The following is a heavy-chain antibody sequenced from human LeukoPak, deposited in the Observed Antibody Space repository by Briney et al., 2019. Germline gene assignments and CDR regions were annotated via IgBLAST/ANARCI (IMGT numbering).Heavy chain of an antibody. J-gene: IGHJ4*02. CDR2: IYYSGST. Sequence: SQTLSLTCTVSGGSISNGGYYWSWIRQHPGKGLEWIGYIYYSGSTYYNPSLKSRVTISVDTSKNQFSLKLSSVTAADTAVYYCARGLSGYGDPLDYWGQGTLVTVSS. V-gene: IGHV4-31*03. CDR3: ARGLSGYGDPLDY. CDR1: GGSISNGGYY. D-gene: IGHD4-17*01.